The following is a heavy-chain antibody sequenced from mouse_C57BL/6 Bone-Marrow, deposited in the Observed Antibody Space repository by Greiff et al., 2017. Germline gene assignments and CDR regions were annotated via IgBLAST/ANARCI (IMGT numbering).Heavy chain of an antibody. V-gene: IGHV5-4*03. CDR1: GFTFSSYA. CDR2: ISAGGSYT. D-gene: IGHD2-4*01. Sequence: EVKLVESGGGLVKPGGSLKLSCEASGFTFSSYAMSWVRQTPGKRLEWVATISAGGSYTYYPDNVKGRCTMSRDNAKNNKYLQMSHLKSEDTAMYYWARDIFRDYRPAYYAMDYWGQGTSVTVSS. CDR3: ARDIFRDYRPAYYAMDY. J-gene: IGHJ4*01.